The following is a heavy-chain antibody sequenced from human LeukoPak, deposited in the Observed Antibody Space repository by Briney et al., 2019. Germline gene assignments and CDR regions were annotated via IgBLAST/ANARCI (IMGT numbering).Heavy chain of an antibody. J-gene: IGHJ4*02. Sequence: PGGSLRLSCAASGFTFSTYSMTWVRQAPGKGLEWISSISSSDIYIYYADSVKGRFTISRDNAKSSLYLQMNSLRAEDTAVYYCARVEDYYDSSGYSAWDYWGQGTLVTVSS. D-gene: IGHD3-22*01. CDR3: ARVEDYYDSSGYSAWDY. V-gene: IGHV3-21*01. CDR1: GFTFSTYS. CDR2: ISSSDIYI.